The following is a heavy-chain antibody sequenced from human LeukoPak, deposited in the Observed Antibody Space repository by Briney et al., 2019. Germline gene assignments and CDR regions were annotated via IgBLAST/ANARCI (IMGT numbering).Heavy chain of an antibody. CDR2: IYYSGST. CDR1: GGSISSYY. Sequence: SETLSLTCTVSGGSISSYYWSWIRQPPGKGLEWIGYIYYSGSTNYNPSLKSRVTISVDTSKNQFSLKLSSVTAADTAVYYCARVGSIAEYYFDYWGQGTLVTVSS. V-gene: IGHV4-59*01. D-gene: IGHD6-6*01. CDR3: ARVGSIAEYYFDY. J-gene: IGHJ4*02.